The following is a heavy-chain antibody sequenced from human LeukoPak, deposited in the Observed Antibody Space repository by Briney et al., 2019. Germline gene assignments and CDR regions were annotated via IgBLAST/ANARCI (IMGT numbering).Heavy chain of an antibody. CDR2: IKSKPDGGTP. CDR3: TARNFDY. J-gene: IGHJ4*02. CDR1: GFTFSNAW. Sequence: PGGSLRLSCAASGFTFSNAWMNWARQAPGKGLEWVGRIKSKPDGGTPDYAPPVKDRFTISRDDSKNTLYMQINSLETEDTAVYYCTARNFDYWGQGTLVTVSS. V-gene: IGHV3-15*01.